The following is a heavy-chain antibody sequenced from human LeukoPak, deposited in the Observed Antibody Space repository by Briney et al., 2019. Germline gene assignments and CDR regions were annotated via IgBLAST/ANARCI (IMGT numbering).Heavy chain of an antibody. D-gene: IGHD6-13*01. CDR2: IKTKAYGGTT. CDR1: GFTFSNYG. Sequence: PGGSLRLSCAASGFTFSNYGMHWVRQAPGKGLEWVGFIKTKAYGGTTEYAASVKDRFTISRDDSKSIAYLQMNSLKTEDTAVYYCARGAVVGIIGWFDPWGQGTLVTVSS. J-gene: IGHJ5*02. CDR3: ARGAVVGIIGWFDP. V-gene: IGHV3-49*04.